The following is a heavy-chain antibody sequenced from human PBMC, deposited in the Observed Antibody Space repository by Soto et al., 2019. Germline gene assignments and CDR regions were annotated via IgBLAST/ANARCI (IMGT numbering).Heavy chain of an antibody. CDR1: GGTFSSYA. V-gene: IGHV1-69*13. J-gene: IGHJ3*02. Sequence: SAQVSWPDSGGTFSSYAMSWVRQAPGQGLELLGGIIPIFGTANYAQKFQGRVTITADESTSTAYMELSSLRSEDTAVYYCARDGEKYYYDSSGLAAFAIWGQGTMVTVSS. CDR3: ARDGEKYYYDSSGLAAFAI. CDR2: IIPIFGTA. D-gene: IGHD3-22*01.